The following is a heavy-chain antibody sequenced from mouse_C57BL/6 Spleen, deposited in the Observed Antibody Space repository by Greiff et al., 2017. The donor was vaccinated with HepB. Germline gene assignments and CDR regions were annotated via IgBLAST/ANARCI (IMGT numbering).Heavy chain of an antibody. Sequence: QVQLKQPGAELVKPGASVKLSCKASGYTFTSYWMQWVKQRPGQGLEWIGEIDPSDSYTNYNQKFKGKATLTVDTSSSTAYMQLSSLTSEDSAVYYCARDSNYDYFDYWGQGTTLTVSS. D-gene: IGHD2-5*01. CDR2: IDPSDSYT. CDR1: GYTFTSYW. V-gene: IGHV1-50*01. J-gene: IGHJ2*01. CDR3: ARDSNYDYFDY.